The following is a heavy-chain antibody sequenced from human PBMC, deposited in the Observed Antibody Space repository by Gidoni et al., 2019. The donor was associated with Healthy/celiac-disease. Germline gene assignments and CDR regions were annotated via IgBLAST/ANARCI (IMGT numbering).Heavy chain of an antibody. CDR2: ISGSGGST. V-gene: IGHV3-23*01. Sequence: EVQLLESGGGLVQPGGSLRLSCAASGFTFSSYAMSWVRQAPGKGLEWVSAISGSGGSTYYADSVKGRFTISRDNSKNTLYLQMNSLRAEDTAVYYCAKDPGNGDYTPYYFDYWGQGTLVTVSS. CDR3: AKDPGNGDYTPYYFDY. CDR1: GFTFSSYA. J-gene: IGHJ4*02. D-gene: IGHD4-17*01.